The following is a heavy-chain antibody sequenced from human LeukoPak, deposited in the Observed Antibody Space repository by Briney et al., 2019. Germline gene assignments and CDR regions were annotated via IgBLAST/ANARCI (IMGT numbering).Heavy chain of an antibody. CDR1: GGSFSGYY. J-gene: IGHJ4*02. V-gene: IGHV4-34*01. CDR3: ARDPGNSYGSDY. D-gene: IGHD5-18*01. CDR2: INHSGST. Sequence: KTSETLSLTCAVYGGSFSGYYWSWIRQPPGKGLEWIGEINHSGSTNYSPSLKSRVTISVDTSKNQFSLKLSSVTAADTAVYYCARDPGNSYGSDYWGQGTLVTVSS.